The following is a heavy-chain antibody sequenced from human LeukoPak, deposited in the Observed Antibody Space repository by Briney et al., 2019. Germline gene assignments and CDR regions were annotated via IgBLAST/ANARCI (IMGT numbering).Heavy chain of an antibody. CDR3: ASGQARRCCFFQR. CDR1: GFSVSSYY. CDR2: IYSSGDT. Sequence: GGSLRLSCAASGFSVSSYYMSWVRQAPGKGLEWVSVIYSSGDTYDADSVKGRFTISRDNSKNTLYLQMNSLRAEDTAVYYCASGQARRCCFFQRWGQGTLVTVSS. D-gene: IGHD6-6*01. V-gene: IGHV3-66*01. J-gene: IGHJ1*01.